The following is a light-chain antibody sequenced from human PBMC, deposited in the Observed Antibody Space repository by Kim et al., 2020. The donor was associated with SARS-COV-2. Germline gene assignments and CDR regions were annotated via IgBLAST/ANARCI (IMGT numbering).Light chain of an antibody. V-gene: IGLV3-21*04. CDR3: QVWDSTTEHYV. J-gene: IGLJ1*01. Sequence: SYVLTQPPSVSVAPGKTARITCGGDNIGSKGVHWYQQKPGQAPVLVISYGSDRPSGIPERFSGSNSGNTAALTISRVEAGDEADYYCQVWDSTTEHYVFGTGTKVTVL. CDR2: YGS. CDR1: NIGSKG.